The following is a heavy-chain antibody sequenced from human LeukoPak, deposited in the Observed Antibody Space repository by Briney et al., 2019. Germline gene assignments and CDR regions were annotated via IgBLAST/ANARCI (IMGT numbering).Heavy chain of an antibody. J-gene: IGHJ4*02. CDR3: ARIGAVAGGSFDY. V-gene: IGHV1-3*01. CDR2: INAGNGNT. CDR1: GYTFTSYA. D-gene: IGHD6-19*01. Sequence: GASVKVSCKASGYTFTSYAMHWVRQAPGQRLEWMGWINAGNGNTKYSQKFQGRVTITRDTSASTAYMELSSLRSEDTAVYYCARIGAVAGGSFDYWGQGTLVTVSS.